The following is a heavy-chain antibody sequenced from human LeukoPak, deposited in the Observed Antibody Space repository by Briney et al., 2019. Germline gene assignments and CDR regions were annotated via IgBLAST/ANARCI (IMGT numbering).Heavy chain of an antibody. J-gene: IGHJ3*01. CDR3: ARDLSPIGAAASE. Sequence: SETLSLTCTVSGGSISSGGYYWSWIRQPPGKGLEWIGYIYHSGSTNYNPSLKSRVTMSVDTSKNQFSLKLSSVTAADTAVYYCARDLSPIGAAASEWGQGTMVTVSS. CDR2: IYHSGST. V-gene: IGHV4-61*08. CDR1: GGSISSGGYY. D-gene: IGHD6-13*01.